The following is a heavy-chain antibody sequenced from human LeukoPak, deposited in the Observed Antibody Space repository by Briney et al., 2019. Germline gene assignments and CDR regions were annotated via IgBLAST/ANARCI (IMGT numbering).Heavy chain of an antibody. CDR3: ARVGSSWYGDNWFDP. D-gene: IGHD6-13*01. V-gene: IGHV4-31*03. CDR1: GGSISSGGYY. J-gene: IGHJ5*02. CDR2: IYYSGST. Sequence: PSETLSLTCTVSGGSISSGGYYWSWLRQHPGKGLEWFGYIYYSGSTYYNPSLKSRVTISMDTSKNQLSLKMRSVTAADTAVYYCARVGSSWYGDNWFDPWGQGTLVTVSS.